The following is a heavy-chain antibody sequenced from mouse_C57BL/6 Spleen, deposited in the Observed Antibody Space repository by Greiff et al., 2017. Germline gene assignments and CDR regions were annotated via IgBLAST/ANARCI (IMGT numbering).Heavy chain of an antibody. J-gene: IGHJ4*01. D-gene: IGHD1-1*01. CDR2: ISSGSSTI. CDR1: GFTFSDYG. CDR3: ATITTDAMDY. V-gene: IGHV5-17*01. Sequence: EVQGVESGGGLVKPGGSLKLSCAASGFTFSDYGMHWVRQAPEKGLEWVAYISSGSSTIYYADTVKGRFTISGDNAKNTLFLQITSLRSEDTAMYYCATITTDAMDYWGQGTSVTVSS.